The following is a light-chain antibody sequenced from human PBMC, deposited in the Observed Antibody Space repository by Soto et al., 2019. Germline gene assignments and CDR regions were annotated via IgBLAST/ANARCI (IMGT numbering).Light chain of an antibody. CDR2: DAS. J-gene: IGKJ4*01. CDR1: QSVSSY. V-gene: IGKV3-11*01. Sequence: EIVLTKSPATLSLSPGERATLSCRASQSVSSYLAWYQQKPGQAPRLLIYDASNRATGIPARFSGSGSGTDFTLTISSLEPEDFAVYYCPQRSNWLVGGGTKVDI. CDR3: PQRSNWL.